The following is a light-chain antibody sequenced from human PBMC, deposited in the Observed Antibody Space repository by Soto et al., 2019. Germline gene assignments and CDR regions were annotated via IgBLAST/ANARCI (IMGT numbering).Light chain of an antibody. J-gene: IGLJ3*02. CDR3: QVWDSSSDLWV. CDR2: DDS. CDR1: NIGNKS. V-gene: IGLV3-21*02. Sequence: SYELTQPPSVSVAPGQTARITCGGNNIGNKSVHWYQQKPGQAPVLVVYDDSDRPSGIPERFSGSNSGNTATLTISRVEAGDEADYYCQVWDSSSDLWVFGGGTKLTVL.